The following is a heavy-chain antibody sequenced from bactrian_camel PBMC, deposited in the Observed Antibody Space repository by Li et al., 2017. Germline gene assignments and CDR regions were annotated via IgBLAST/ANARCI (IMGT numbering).Heavy chain of an antibody. CDR3: AVDRSPWQIVRGFQRLLGASD. D-gene: IGHD4*01. J-gene: IGHJ4*01. CDR2: IDSDGST. CDR1: EDISSRYC. V-gene: IGHV3S53*01. Sequence: QVQLVESGGDSVQAGGSLRLSCASEDISSRYCMAWFREAPGKEREGVATIDSDGSTLYADSVKGRFTISKDNAKSTLNLQMNNLKPEDTGIYYCAVDRSPWQIVRGFQRLLGASDWGQGTQVTVS.